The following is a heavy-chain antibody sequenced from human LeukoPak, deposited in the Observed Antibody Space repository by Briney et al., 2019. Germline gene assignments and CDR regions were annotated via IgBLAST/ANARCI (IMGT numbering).Heavy chain of an antibody. CDR2: IFQRGYS. V-gene: IGHV4-38-2*01. D-gene: IGHD1-1*01. CDR1: GFTFSSYA. J-gene: IGHJ5*02. Sequence: PGGSLRLSCAASGFTFSSYAMSWVRQAPGKGLQWIGSIFQRGYSYYNPSLKSRVTISVDTSRNQFSLKLSSVTAADTAVYYCAGDKETTGNGRPNWFDPWGQGTLVAVSS. CDR3: AGDKETTGNGRPNWFDP.